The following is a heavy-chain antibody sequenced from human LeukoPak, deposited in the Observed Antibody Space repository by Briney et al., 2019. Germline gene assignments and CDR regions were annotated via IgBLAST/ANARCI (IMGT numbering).Heavy chain of an antibody. V-gene: IGHV4-61*05. D-gene: IGHD6-13*01. CDR3: ARGYSSSWNYFDY. J-gene: IGHJ4*02. Sequence: SETLSLTCTVSGGSISSSSHYWGWIRQPPGMGLEWIGYVFDSGGTNYNPSLKGRVTISVDTSKKQFSLKLSSVTAADTAVYYCARGYSSSWNYFDYWGQGTLVTVSS. CDR2: VFDSGGT. CDR1: GGSISSSSHY.